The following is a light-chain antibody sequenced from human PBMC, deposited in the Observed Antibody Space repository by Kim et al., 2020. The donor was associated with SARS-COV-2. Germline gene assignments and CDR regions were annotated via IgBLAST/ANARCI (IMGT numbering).Light chain of an antibody. V-gene: IGLV6-57*03. CDR3: AAWDDSLNVVV. J-gene: IGLJ2*01. Sequence: FMLTQPHSVSESPGKTVTISCTRSSGSFANNYVHWYQQRPGSAPTTMIYENNRRPSGVPDRFSGSKSGTSASLAISGLQSEDEADYYCAAWDDSLNVVVFGGGTKLTVL. CDR2: ENN. CDR1: SGSFANNY.